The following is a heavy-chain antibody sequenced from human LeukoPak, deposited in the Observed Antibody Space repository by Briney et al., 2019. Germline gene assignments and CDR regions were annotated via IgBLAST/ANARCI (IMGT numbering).Heavy chain of an antibody. J-gene: IGHJ2*01. CDR3: ARGGATVTPNWFFDL. CDR2: INTNTGTP. CDR1: GYTFASYA. Sequence: GASVTDSWKASGYTFASYAMNWVRQAPGQGLEWMGWINTNTGTPTYAQGFTGRFVFSLDTSVSTAYLQISSLKADDTAVYYCARGGATVTPNWFFDLWGRGTLVTVSS. D-gene: IGHD4-17*01. V-gene: IGHV7-4-1*02.